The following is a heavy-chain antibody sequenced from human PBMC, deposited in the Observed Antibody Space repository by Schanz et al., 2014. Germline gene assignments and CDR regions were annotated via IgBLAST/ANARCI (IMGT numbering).Heavy chain of an antibody. CDR3: VRERTNYGGNSYFFDH. J-gene: IGHJ4*02. CDR2: ISGTGGDDT. D-gene: IGHD2-21*02. V-gene: IGHV3-23*01. Sequence: EVHLLESGGGLVQPGGSLRLSCAASGFSFGTYAMSWVRQAPGKGLLWVSSISGTGGDDTYYADSVKGRFTMSRDNAKNSVFLQMNSLRAEDTAVYYCVRERTNYGGNSYFFDHWGQGTLVTVSS. CDR1: GFSFGTYA.